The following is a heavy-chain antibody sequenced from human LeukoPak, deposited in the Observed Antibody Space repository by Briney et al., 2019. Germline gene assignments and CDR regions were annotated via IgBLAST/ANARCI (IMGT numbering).Heavy chain of an antibody. CDR1: GFTFSSYS. CDR2: ISSSSSYI. J-gene: IGHJ4*02. Sequence: GGSLRLSCAASGFTFSSYSMNWVRQAPGKGLEWVSSISSSSSYIYYADSVKGRFTISRDNAKNSLYLQMGSLRAEDTAVYYCARGPIVATIRYFDYWGQGTLVTVSS. D-gene: IGHD5-12*01. CDR3: ARGPIVATIRYFDY. V-gene: IGHV3-21*01.